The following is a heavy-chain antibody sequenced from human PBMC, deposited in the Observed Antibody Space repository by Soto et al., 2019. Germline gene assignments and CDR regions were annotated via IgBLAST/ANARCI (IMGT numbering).Heavy chain of an antibody. J-gene: IGHJ4*02. CDR1: GYTVSELS. CDR2: FDPEDGET. Sequence: DSVRTGSXVAGYTVSELSMQWVGTAPGKVLEWMGRFDPEDGETIYAHQFQGRVTMPEDTSTDTAYMELSSLRSEDTAVYYCATDKLDGDYVYYWGQGTLVTVSS. V-gene: IGHV1-24*01. D-gene: IGHD4-17*01. CDR3: ATDKLDGDYVYY.